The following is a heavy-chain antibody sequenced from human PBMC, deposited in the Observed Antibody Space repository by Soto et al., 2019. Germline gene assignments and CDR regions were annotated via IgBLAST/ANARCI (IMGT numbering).Heavy chain of an antibody. V-gene: IGHV4-61*01. CDR3: ARETATIMGDWFDP. J-gene: IGHJ5*02. CDR2: IYYSGST. D-gene: IGHD5-12*01. Sequence: SETLSLTCTVSGGSVSSGSYYWNWIRQPPGKGLEWIGYIYYSGSTYYNPSLKSRVTISVDRSKNQFSLKLSSVTAADTAVYYCARETATIMGDWFDPWGQGTLVTVSS. CDR1: GGSVSSGSYY.